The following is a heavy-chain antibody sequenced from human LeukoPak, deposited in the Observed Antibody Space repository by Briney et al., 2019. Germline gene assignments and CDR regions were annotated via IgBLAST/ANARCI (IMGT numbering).Heavy chain of an antibody. J-gene: IGHJ6*02. V-gene: IGHV4-59*08. D-gene: IGHD6-13*01. CDR2: IYYSGST. CDR3: ARADSSPNYYYYGMDV. CDR1: GGSISSYY. Sequence: PPETLSLTCTVSGGSISSYYWSWIRQPPGKGLEWIGYIYYSGSTNYNPSLKSRVTISVDTSKNQFSLKLSSVTAADTAVYYCARADSSPNYYYYGMDVWGQGTTVTVSS.